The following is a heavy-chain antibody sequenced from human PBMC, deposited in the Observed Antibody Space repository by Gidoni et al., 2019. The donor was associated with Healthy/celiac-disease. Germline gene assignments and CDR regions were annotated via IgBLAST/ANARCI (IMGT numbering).Heavy chain of an antibody. Sequence: QVQLQQWGAGLLKPSETLSLTCAVDGGSFSGYYWSWIRPPPGKGLEWIGEINHSGSTNYNPSLKSRVTISVDTSKNQFSLKLSSVPAEDTAVYYCARGKYCSGGSCYWGFNPSGGNGMDVWGQGTTVTVSS. CDR2: INHSGST. V-gene: IGHV4-34*01. CDR3: ARGKYCSGGSCYWGFNPSGGNGMDV. J-gene: IGHJ6*02. D-gene: IGHD2-15*01. CDR1: GGSFSGYY.